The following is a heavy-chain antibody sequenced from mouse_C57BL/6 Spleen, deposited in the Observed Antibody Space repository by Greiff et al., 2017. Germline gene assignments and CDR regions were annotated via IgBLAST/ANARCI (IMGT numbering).Heavy chain of an antibody. CDR2: ISYSGST. D-gene: IGHD3-3*01. V-gene: IGHV3-8*01. Sequence: EVKLVESGPGLAKPSQTLSLTCSVTGYSITSDYWNWIRKFPGNKLEYMGYISYSGSTYYNPSLKSRISKTRDTSKNQYYLQLNSVATEDTATYYCASWRASLGYVDVWGTGTTVTVSS. CDR3: ASWRASLGYVDV. CDR1: GYSITSDY. J-gene: IGHJ1*03.